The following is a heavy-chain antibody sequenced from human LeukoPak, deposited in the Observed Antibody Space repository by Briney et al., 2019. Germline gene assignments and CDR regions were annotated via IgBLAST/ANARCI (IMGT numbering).Heavy chain of an antibody. V-gene: IGHV1-18*01. Sequence: ASVKVSCKASGYTFTSYGISWVRQVPGQGLEWMGWISAYNGNTNYAQKLQGRVTMTTDTSTSTAYMELRSLRSDDTAVYYCARDKYYYDSSGSNWFDPWGQGTLVTVSS. CDR3: ARDKYYYDSSGSNWFDP. J-gene: IGHJ5*02. CDR1: GYTFTSYG. D-gene: IGHD3-22*01. CDR2: ISAYNGNT.